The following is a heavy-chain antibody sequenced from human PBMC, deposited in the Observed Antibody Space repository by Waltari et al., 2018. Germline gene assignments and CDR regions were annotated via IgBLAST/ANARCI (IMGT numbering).Heavy chain of an antibody. CDR1: GFTFSSYS. Sequence: EVQLVESGGGLVQPGGSLRLSCAASGFTFSSYSMNWVRQAPGKGLEWVSYISSSSSTIYYADSVKGRLNIARDNAKNSLYMQMNSLRAEDTAVYYCARGLRWLQFGYYFDYWGQGTLVTVSS. D-gene: IGHD5-12*01. J-gene: IGHJ4*02. CDR3: ARGLRWLQFGYYFDY. CDR2: ISSSSSTI. V-gene: IGHV3-48*04.